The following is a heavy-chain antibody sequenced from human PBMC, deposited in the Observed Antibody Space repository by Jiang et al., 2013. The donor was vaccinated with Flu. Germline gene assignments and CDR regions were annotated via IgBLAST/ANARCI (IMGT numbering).Heavy chain of an antibody. Sequence: QTLSLTCAISGDSVSSNSDAWNWIRQSPSRGLEWLGRTYYRSKWYSDYAVSVKSRIAINPDTSNNQFSLLLNSVTPEDTAVYYCARDGATVTAFDIWAQEQWSPSLQ. CDR1: GDSVSSNSDA. D-gene: IGHD4-17*01. V-gene: IGHV6-1*01. CDR2: TYYRSKWYS. J-gene: IGHJ3*02. CDR3: ARDGATVTAFDI.